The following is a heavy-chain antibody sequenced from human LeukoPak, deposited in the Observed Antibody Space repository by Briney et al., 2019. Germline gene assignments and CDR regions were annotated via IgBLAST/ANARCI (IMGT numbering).Heavy chain of an antibody. CDR1: GFPFSSYA. Sequence: PGGSLRLSCAASGFPFSSYAMHWVRQAPGKGLEWVAVISYDGSNKYYADSVKGRFTISRDNSKNTLYLQMNSLRAEDTAVYYCARENATGYFDWLLYYYGMDVWGQGTTVTVSS. CDR2: ISYDGSNK. J-gene: IGHJ6*02. D-gene: IGHD3-9*01. V-gene: IGHV3-30-3*01. CDR3: ARENATGYFDWLLYYYGMDV.